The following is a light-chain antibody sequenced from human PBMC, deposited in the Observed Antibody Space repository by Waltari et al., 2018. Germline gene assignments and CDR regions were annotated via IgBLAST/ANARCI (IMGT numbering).Light chain of an antibody. J-gene: IGLJ2*01. V-gene: IGLV2-14*03. CDR3: SSYTNIYTRI. CDR2: DVS. CDR1: NSDIGDSNY. Sequence: QSALTQPASVSGSPGQSITISCTGTNSDIGDSNYVSWYQQHPGKVPKVIIYDVSPRPSGVSDRFSGSKSAYTASLTISGLQTEDEADYYCSSYTNIYTRIFGGGTKLTVL.